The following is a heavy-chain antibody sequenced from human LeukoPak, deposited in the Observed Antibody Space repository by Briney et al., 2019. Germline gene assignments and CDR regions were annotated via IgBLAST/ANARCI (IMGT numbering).Heavy chain of an antibody. D-gene: IGHD6-13*01. Sequence: GGSLRLSCAASGFDVSGNYMSWVRQAPGKGPEWISAIYSGGSTYYADSVKGRFTISRDNSKDTLYLQMNGLRAEDTAVYFCAKQSAGSAAWYSLHYDFWGQGTLVTVSS. CDR3: AKQSAGSAAWYSLHYDF. J-gene: IGHJ4*02. CDR1: GFDVSGNY. CDR2: IYSGGST. V-gene: IGHV3-53*01.